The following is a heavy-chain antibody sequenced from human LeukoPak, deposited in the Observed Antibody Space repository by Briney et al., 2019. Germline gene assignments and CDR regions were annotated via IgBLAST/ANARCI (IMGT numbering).Heavy chain of an antibody. CDR2: IDPSTGGT. J-gene: IGHJ4*02. V-gene: IGHV1-2*02. D-gene: IGHD3-10*01. CDR1: GYTFTSYY. Sequence: ASVKVSCKTSGYTFTSYYIHWLRQAPGQGLEWMGWIDPSTGGTNYAQNFQGRVTMTRDTSTTTVYMELSSLKSDDTAVYHCARGNNYGSGSLFYGWGQGTLVTVSS. CDR3: ARGNNYGSGSLFYG.